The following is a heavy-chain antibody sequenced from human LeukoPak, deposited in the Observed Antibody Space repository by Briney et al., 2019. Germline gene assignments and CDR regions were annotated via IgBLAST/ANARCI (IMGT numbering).Heavy chain of an antibody. CDR2: INHSGST. Sequence: SETLSLTCAVYGGSFSGYYWSWIRQPPGKGLEWIGEINHSGSTNYNPSLKSRVTISVDTSKNQFSLTLSSVTAADTAVYYCARAPYRSRGYSYGYDDAFDIWGQGTMVTVSS. CDR3: ARAPYRSRGYSYGYDDAFDI. V-gene: IGHV4-34*01. D-gene: IGHD5-18*01. CDR1: GGSFSGYY. J-gene: IGHJ3*02.